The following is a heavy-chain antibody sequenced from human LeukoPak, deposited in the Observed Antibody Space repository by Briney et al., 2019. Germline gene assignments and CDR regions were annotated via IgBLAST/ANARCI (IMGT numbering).Heavy chain of an antibody. D-gene: IGHD6-19*01. Sequence: SETLSLTCTVSGGSISSSSYYWGWIRQPPGKGLEWIGSIYYSGSTYYNSSLKSRVTVSVDTSRNQLSLKVSSVTAADTAVYYCGRQPGLAESEVASTYYYGMDVWGQGTTVTVSS. CDR3: GRQPGLAESEVASTYYYGMDV. CDR2: IYYSGST. J-gene: IGHJ6*02. CDR1: GGSISSSSYY. V-gene: IGHV4-39*01.